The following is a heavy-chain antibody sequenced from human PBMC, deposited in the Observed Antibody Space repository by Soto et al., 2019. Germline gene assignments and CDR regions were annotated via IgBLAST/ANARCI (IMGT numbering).Heavy chain of an antibody. Sequence: QVQLVQSGAVVKKPGSSMKVSCKTSGATFSTYPITWVRQAPGQGLEWMGRTIPILAITDYAQKCRGRVTITADRSTTTAYMELSSWTFEDTAVYYCARGGDGSGSESVFDIWGQGTMVTVSS. CDR1: GATFSTYP. J-gene: IGHJ3*02. V-gene: IGHV1-69*02. D-gene: IGHD3-22*01. CDR2: TIPILAIT. CDR3: ARGGDGSGSESVFDI.